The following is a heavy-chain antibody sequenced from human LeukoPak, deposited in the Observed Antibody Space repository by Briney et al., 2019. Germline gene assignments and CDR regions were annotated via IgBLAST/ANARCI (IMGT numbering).Heavy chain of an antibody. CDR2: IYPGDSDT. CDR3: ARRYSSSWYVRAYNWFDP. D-gene: IGHD6-13*01. Sequence: GESLKISCKGSGYSFTSYWIGWVRQLPGKGLEWMGIIYPGDSDTRYSPSFQGQVTISADKSISTAYLQWSSLKASDTAMYYCARRYSSSWYVRAYNWFDPWGQGTLVTVSS. J-gene: IGHJ5*02. CDR1: GYSFTSYW. V-gene: IGHV5-51*01.